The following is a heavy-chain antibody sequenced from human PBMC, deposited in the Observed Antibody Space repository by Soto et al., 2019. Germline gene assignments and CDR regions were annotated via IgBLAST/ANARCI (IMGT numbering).Heavy chain of an antibody. CDR1: GDSVSSNSAA. CDR3: ARASWWLDGRYYYYGMDV. J-gene: IGHJ6*02. D-gene: IGHD6-19*01. Sequence: SQTLSLTCAISGDSVSSNSAAWNWIRQSPSRGLVWLGRTYYRSKWYNDYAVSVKSRITINPDTSKNQFSLQLNSVTPEDTAVYYCARASWWLDGRYYYYGMDVWGQGTTVTVSS. V-gene: IGHV6-1*01. CDR2: TYYRSKWYN.